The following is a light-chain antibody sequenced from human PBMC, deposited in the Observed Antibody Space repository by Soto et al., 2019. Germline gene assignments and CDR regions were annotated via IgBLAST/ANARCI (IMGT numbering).Light chain of an antibody. CDR1: QNVRSN. CDR2: DAS. J-gene: IGKJ4*01. V-gene: IGKV3-15*01. Sequence: EIVMTQSPATLSASPGERATLSCRASQNVRSNLAWYHQKPGQAPRLLISDASTRATGIPARFSGSGSGTEFTLPLHSLQSEDFAVYYCQQYDTWPLSFGGGTRVEIK. CDR3: QQYDTWPLS.